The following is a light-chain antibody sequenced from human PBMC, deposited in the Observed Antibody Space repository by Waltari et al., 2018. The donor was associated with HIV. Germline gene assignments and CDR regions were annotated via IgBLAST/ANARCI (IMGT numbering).Light chain of an antibody. CDR2: SNN. CDR3: AAWDDNLDAYV. Sequence: QSVLTQPPSASATPGQRFTISCSGSSPNIGSNTVTWYQQFSGTAPKLLISSNNQRPSGVPDRFSGSKSGTSASLAITGLQSEDEADYYCAAWDDNLDAYVFGTGTKVTVL. CDR1: SPNIGSNT. V-gene: IGLV1-44*01. J-gene: IGLJ1*01.